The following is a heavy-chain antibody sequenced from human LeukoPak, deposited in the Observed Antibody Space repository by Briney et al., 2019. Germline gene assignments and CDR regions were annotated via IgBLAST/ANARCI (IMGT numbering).Heavy chain of an antibody. CDR1: GGPISSGGYY. CDR2: IYYSGST. V-gene: IGHV4-31*03. CDR3: ARGEALTTVTTLDY. D-gene: IGHD4-4*01. Sequence: SSQTLSLTCTVSGGPISSGGYYWRWIRQHPGKGLEWIGYIYYSGSTYYNPSLKSRVTISVDTSKIQFSLKLSSVTAADTSVYYCARGEALTTVTTLDYWGQGTLVTVSS. J-gene: IGHJ4*02.